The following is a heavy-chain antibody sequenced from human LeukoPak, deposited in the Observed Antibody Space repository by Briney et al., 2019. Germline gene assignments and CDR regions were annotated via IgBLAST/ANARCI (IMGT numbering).Heavy chain of an antibody. CDR3: ARDARFGSSYSDY. D-gene: IGHD6-6*01. J-gene: IGHJ4*02. CDR1: GFTFSLFG. V-gene: IGHV3-33*01. Sequence: PGGSLRLSCVASGFTFSLFGMHWVRQAPGKGLEWVGFIWYDGEIKYYADSVKGRFTISRDNSKNTVHLQMNSLRVEDTAVYYCARDARFGSSYSDYWGQGTVVTVSS. CDR2: IWYDGEIK.